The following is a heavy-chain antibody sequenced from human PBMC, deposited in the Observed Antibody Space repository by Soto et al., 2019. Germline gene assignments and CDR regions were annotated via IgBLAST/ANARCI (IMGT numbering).Heavy chain of an antibody. Sequence: GGSLRLSCAASGFTFSSYAMSWVRQAPGKGLEWVSAISGSGGRPISYADSVKGRFTISRDNAKNSLYLQMDSLTDEDTAVYYCARDLGWAFDSWGQGTLVTVSS. V-gene: IGHV3-23*01. CDR3: ARDLGWAFDS. J-gene: IGHJ4*02. CDR1: GFTFSSYA. D-gene: IGHD6-19*01. CDR2: ISGSGGRPI.